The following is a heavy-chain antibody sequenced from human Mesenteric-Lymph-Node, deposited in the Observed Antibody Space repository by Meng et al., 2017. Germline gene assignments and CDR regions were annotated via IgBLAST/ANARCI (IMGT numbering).Heavy chain of an antibody. V-gene: IGHV3-15*01. CDR2: IKSKSDGGTT. Sequence: GGSLRLSCAASGFTFSNAWMNWVRQAPGKGLEWVGRIKSKSDGGTTEYAAPVKGRFTISRDDSKNTLYLQMNSLNTEDTAVYYCTRVIRGSYFDYWGQGTLVTVSS. CDR3: TRVIRGSYFDY. D-gene: IGHD3-10*01. J-gene: IGHJ4*02. CDR1: GFTFSNAW.